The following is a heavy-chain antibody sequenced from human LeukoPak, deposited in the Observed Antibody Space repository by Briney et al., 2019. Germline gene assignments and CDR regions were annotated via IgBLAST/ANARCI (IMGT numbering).Heavy chain of an antibody. CDR2: INPKTGGT. CDR1: GYTVTGYY. J-gene: IGHJ4*02. D-gene: IGHD1-26*01. V-gene: IGHV1-2*02. CDR3: ARVPPSGSYYFAY. Sequence: ASVKVSCKASGYTVTGYYIHWVRQAPGQGLEWMGWINPKTGGTNYAQNFQGRVTMTRDTSISTPYMELSSLGSDDTAVFYCARVPPSGSYYFAYWGQGTLVTVSS.